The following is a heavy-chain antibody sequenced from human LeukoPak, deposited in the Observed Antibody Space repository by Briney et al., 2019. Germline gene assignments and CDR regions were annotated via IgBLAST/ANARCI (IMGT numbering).Heavy chain of an antibody. J-gene: IGHJ5*02. CDR3: ARQYCSSTSCSREWFGP. CDR1: GGTFSSYA. CDR2: IIPIFGTA. Sequence: ASVKVSCKASGGTFSSYAISWVRQAPGQGLEWMGGIIPIFGTANYAQKFQGRVTITADESTSTAYMELSSLRSEDTAVYYCARQYCSSTSCSREWFGPWGQGTLVTVSS. V-gene: IGHV1-69*13. D-gene: IGHD2-2*01.